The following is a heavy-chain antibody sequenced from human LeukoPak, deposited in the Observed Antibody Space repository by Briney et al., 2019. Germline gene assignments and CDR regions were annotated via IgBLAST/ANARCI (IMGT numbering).Heavy chain of an antibody. CDR1: GFTFSDYY. J-gene: IGHJ4*02. CDR2: ISTSDT. Sequence: PGGSLRLSCAASGFTFSDYYMSWIRQAPGKGLEWVSYISTSDTNYADSVKGRFTISRDNAKNSLHLQMNSLRAEDTAVYYCARGYYSGWTRIGFWGQGTLVTVSS. V-gene: IGHV3-11*05. D-gene: IGHD6-19*01. CDR3: ARGYYSGWTRIGF.